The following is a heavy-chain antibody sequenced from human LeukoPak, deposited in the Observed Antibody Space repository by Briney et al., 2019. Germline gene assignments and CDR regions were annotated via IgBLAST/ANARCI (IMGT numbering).Heavy chain of an antibody. V-gene: IGHV4-59*01. CDR3: ARGGQLNWFDP. CDR1: GGSLRRYY. CDR2: IYYSGNT. D-gene: IGHD5-18*01. Sequence: LSETLSLTCTLSGGSLRRYYWNWIRQPPGKGLEWIGYIYYSGNTNYKPSLKSRVTISVDTSKNQFSLKLSSVTAADTAMYYCARGGQLNWFDPGGQGTLVTVSS. J-gene: IGHJ5*02.